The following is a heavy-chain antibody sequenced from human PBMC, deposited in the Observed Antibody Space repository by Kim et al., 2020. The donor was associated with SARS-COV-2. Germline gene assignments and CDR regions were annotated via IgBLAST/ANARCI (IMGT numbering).Heavy chain of an antibody. CDR2: INTNTGNP. Sequence: ASVKVSCKASGYTFTSYAMNWVRQAPGQGLEWMGWINTNTGNPTYAKGFTGRFVFSLDTSVSTAYLQISSLKAEDTAVYYCARGGWSGSWYGYYYYGMDVWGQGTTVTVSS. D-gene: IGHD6-13*01. CDR3: ARGGWSGSWYGYYYYGMDV. J-gene: IGHJ6*02. CDR1: GYTFTSYA. V-gene: IGHV7-4-1*02.